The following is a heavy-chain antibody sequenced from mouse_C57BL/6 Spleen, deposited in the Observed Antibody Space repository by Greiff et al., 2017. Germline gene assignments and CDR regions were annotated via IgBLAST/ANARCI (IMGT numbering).Heavy chain of an antibody. J-gene: IGHJ3*01. V-gene: IGHV2-9*01. Sequence: VMLVESGPGLVAPSQSLSITCTVSGFSLTSYGVDWVRQPPGKGLEWLGVIWGGGSTNYNSAPMSRPSISKDNSKSQVFLKMNRLQTDDTAMYFCAKHEDGYRGGFAYWGQGTLVTVSA. CDR1: GFSLTSYG. D-gene: IGHD2-3*01. CDR2: IWGGGST. CDR3: AKHEDGYRGGFAY.